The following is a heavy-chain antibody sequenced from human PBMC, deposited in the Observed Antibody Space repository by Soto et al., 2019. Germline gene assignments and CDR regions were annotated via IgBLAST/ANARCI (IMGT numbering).Heavy chain of an antibody. D-gene: IGHD2-21*02. CDR3: ASSGGNSVGSFDY. CDR2: IYYSGST. J-gene: IGHJ4*02. CDR1: GSSITSGGYY. Sequence: SATMYLTCTVSGSSITSGGYYWSWIRQPPGKGLEWIGYIYYSGSTNYNPSLKSRVTISVDTSKNQFSLKLSSVTAADTAVYYCASSGGNSVGSFDYWGQGTLVT. V-gene: IGHV4-61*08.